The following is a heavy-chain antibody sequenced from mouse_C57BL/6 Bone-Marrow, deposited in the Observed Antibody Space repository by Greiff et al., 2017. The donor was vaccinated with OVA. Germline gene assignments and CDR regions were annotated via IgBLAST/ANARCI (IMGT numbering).Heavy chain of an antibody. Sequence: VQLQQSGPELVKPGASVKISCKASGYTFTDYYINWVKQRPGQGLEWIGWIFPGSGSTYYNEKFKGKATLNVDKSSSTAYMLLSSLTSEYSAVYFCVREDFWERLRRPFDYWCQGTTLTVSS. V-gene: IGHV1-75*01. D-gene: IGHD1-2*01. CDR1: GYTFTDYY. J-gene: IGHJ2*01. CDR2: IFPGSGST. CDR3: VREDFWERLRRPFDY.